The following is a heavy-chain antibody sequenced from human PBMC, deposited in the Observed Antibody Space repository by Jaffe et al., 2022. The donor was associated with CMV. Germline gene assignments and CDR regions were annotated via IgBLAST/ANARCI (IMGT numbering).Heavy chain of an antibody. CDR2: IYYSGST. J-gene: IGHJ4*02. CDR1: GGSISSSSYY. D-gene: IGHD5-18*01. V-gene: IGHV4-39*01. Sequence: QLQLQESGPGLVKPSETLSLTCTVSGGSISSSSYYWGWIRQPPGKGLEWIGSIYYSGSTYYNPSLKSRVTISVDTSKNQFSLKLSSVTAADTAVYYCARHRYGYGIDYWGQGTLVTVSS. CDR3: ARHRYGYGIDY.